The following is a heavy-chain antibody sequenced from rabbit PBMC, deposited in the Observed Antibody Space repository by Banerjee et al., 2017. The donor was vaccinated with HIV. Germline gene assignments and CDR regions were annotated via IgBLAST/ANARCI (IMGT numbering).Heavy chain of an antibody. V-gene: IGHV1S40*01. Sequence: QSLEESGGDLVKPGASLTLTCTVSGFSFSSGYDMCWVRQAPGKGLEWIACIYGGGYGSTYYANWAKGRFTISKTSSTTVTLQMTSLTVADTATYFCARGDGDFIFSLWGQGTLVTVS. CDR1: GFSFSSGYD. CDR3: ARGDGDFIFSL. J-gene: IGHJ3*01. CDR2: IYGGGYGST. D-gene: IGHD2-1*01.